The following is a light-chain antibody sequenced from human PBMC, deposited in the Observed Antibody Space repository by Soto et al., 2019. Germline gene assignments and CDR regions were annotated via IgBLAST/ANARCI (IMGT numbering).Light chain of an antibody. J-gene: IGKJ2*01. V-gene: IGKV3-15*01. CDR2: GAS. CDR3: QQYNNWPPYT. Sequence: EIVMTQSPATLSVSPGERATLSCRARRSVSSNLAWYQHRPGQAPRLLIYGASTRATGIPARFSGSGSGTEFTLTISSLQSEDFAVYYCQQYNNWPPYTFGQGTKLNIK. CDR1: RSVSSN.